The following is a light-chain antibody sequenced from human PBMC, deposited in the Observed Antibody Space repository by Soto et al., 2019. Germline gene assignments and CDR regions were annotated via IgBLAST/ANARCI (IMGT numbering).Light chain of an antibody. CDR3: QQYGSSPPLP. Sequence: EIVLTQSPGTLSLSPGERATLSCRASQSVSSSYLAWYQQKPGQAPRLLIYGASSRATGIPDRFSGSGSGTDFTRTISRLEPEDFAVYYCQQYGSSPPLPFGQGTKVEIK. V-gene: IGKV3-20*01. J-gene: IGKJ1*01. CDR2: GAS. CDR1: QSVSSSY.